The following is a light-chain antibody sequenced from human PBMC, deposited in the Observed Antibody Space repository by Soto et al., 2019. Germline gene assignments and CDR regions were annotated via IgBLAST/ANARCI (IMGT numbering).Light chain of an antibody. V-gene: IGKV3-15*01. CDR1: QSVSSN. Sequence: EIVITQSPATLSVSPGDRAALSCRASQSVSSNLVWYQQKPGQAPRLLIYDASTRATGIPDRFSGSGSGTEFTLTISSLQSEDFAVYYCQQYDMWPPWTFGQGTKVDIK. J-gene: IGKJ1*01. CDR3: QQYDMWPPWT. CDR2: DAS.